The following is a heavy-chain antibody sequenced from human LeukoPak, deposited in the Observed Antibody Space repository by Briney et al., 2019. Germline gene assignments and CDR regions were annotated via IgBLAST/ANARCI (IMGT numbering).Heavy chain of an antibody. Sequence: GGSLRLSCAASGFTFSSYAMHWVRQAPGKGLEWVAVISYDGSNKYYADSVKGRFTISRDNSKNTLYLQMNSLRAEDTAVYYCARDSNRYCSSTSCYPGAFDTWGQGTMVTVSS. J-gene: IGHJ3*02. CDR1: GFTFSSYA. CDR2: ISYDGSNK. CDR3: ARDSNRYCSSTSCYPGAFDT. V-gene: IGHV3-30-3*01. D-gene: IGHD2-2*01.